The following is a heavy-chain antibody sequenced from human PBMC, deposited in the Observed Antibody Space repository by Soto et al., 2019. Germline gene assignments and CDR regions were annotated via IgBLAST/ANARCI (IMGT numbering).Heavy chain of an antibody. CDR3: AMLGRSRTLPVFVS. CDR2: ISAYHGNM. CDR1: AETFTNHG. D-gene: IGHD3-16*01. V-gene: IGHV1-18*01. J-gene: IGHJ5*01. Sequence: SVKVSCKASAETFTNHGISWVRQAPGQGLEWIGWISAYHGNMNYAQKFRGRVTMTTDTSTSSAYLDVRSLRSDCPPVYYCAMLGRSRTLPVFVSWGQ.